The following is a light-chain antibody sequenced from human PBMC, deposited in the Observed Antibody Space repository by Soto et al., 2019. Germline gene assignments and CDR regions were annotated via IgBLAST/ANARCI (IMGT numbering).Light chain of an antibody. V-gene: IGLV6-57*02. CDR3: QSYDSSNHVV. Sequence: NFMLTQPHSVSESPGKTITISCTGSSFSIASNYVQWYQQRPGSAPTTVIYEDDQRPSGVPDRFSASIDSSSNSASLIIYGLKTEDEADYYCQSYDSSNHVVFGGGTKLTVL. J-gene: IGLJ2*01. CDR1: SFSIASNY. CDR2: EDD.